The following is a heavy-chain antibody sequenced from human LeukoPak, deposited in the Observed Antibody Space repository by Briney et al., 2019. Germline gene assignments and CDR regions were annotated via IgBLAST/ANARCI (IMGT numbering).Heavy chain of an antibody. J-gene: IGHJ3*01. CDR3: VVVVEPSDSEGFDV. CDR2: INADGSTA. CDR1: GFTFGNSW. V-gene: IGHV3-74*01. Sequence: GGSLRLSCAASGFTFGNSWVHWVRQAPGKGLVWVSLINADGSTATYADSVKGRFTISGDNARNTLSLQMNSLTIEDTAVYYCVVVVEPSDSEGFDVWGRGTRNTVS. D-gene: IGHD1-14*01.